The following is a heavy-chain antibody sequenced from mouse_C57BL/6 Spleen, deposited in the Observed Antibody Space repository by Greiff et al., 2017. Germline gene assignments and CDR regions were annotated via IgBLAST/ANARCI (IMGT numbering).Heavy chain of an antibody. V-gene: IGHV1-54*01. CDR2: IIPGSGCT. CDR3: ARDGYYEFAY. CDR1: GYAFTHYL. Sequence: VKLQESGAELVRPGTSVKVSCKASGYAFTHYLIEWVKQRPGQGLEWIGVIIPGSGCTNYNEKFKGKATLTADKSSSSALIKLSSLKYEDSAVDICARDGYYEFAYWGQGTLVTVSA. D-gene: IGHD2-3*01. J-gene: IGHJ3*01.